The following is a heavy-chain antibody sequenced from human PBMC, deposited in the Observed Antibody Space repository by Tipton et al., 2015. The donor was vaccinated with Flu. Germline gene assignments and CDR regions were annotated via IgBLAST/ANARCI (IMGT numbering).Heavy chain of an antibody. CDR3: ARTIVVVPAAMMWFDP. J-gene: IGHJ5*02. D-gene: IGHD2-2*01. Sequence: LRLSCTVSGGSISSYYWSLIRQPPGKGLEWIGYIYYSGSTNYNPSLKSRVTISVDTSKNQFSLKLSSVTAADTAVYYCARTIVVVPAAMMWFDPWGQGTLVTVSS. CDR1: GGSISSYY. CDR2: IYYSGST. V-gene: IGHV4-59*08.